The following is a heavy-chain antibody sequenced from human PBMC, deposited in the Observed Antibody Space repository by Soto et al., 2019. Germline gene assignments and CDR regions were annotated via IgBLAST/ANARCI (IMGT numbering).Heavy chain of an antibody. CDR2: IWYDGSNK. J-gene: IGHJ4*02. D-gene: IGHD1-1*01. CDR3: ARGASGTTVDY. Sequence: QVQLVESGGGVVQPGRSLRLSCAASGFTFSSYNMHWVRQAPGKGLEWVAVIWYDGSNKDYADSVKGRFTISRDNSKNTLYLQMNSLRAEDTAVYYCARGASGTTVDYWGQGTLVTVSS. V-gene: IGHV3-33*01. CDR1: GFTFSSYN.